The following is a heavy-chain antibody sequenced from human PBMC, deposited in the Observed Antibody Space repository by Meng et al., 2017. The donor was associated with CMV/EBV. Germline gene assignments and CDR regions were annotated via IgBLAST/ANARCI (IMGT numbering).Heavy chain of an antibody. CDR1: VGSISNNTYY. Sequence: PVGSISNNTYYWAWLRLPPGKGLEWIGSIYYTGAPYYNPSLKSRVTISVDTSKNQFSLRMSSMTAADTAVYFCAKSGIIMIDRYFDLWGRGSLVTVSS. V-gene: IGHV4-39*07. D-gene: IGHD3-22*01. J-gene: IGHJ2*01. CDR2: IYYTGAP. CDR3: AKSGIIMIDRYFDL.